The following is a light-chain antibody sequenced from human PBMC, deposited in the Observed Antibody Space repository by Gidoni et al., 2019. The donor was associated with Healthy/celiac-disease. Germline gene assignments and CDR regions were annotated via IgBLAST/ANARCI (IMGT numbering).Light chain of an antibody. CDR2: WAS. CDR1: QSVLYSSNNKNY. Sequence: DIVMTQSPDSLAVSLGERATINCKSSQSVLYSSNNKNYLAWYQQKPRQPPKLLIYWASTRESGVPDRFSGSGSGTDFTLTISSLQAEDVAVYYCQQYYSAPPTFGGGTKVVIK. V-gene: IGKV4-1*01. J-gene: IGKJ4*01. CDR3: QQYYSAPPT.